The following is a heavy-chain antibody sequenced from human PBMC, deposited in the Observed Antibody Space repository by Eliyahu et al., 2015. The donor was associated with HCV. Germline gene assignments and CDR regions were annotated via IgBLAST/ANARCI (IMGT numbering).Heavy chain of an antibody. CDR1: GFXLSXYG. J-gene: IGHJ3*02. Sequence: QEQLVESGGGVVQPGGSLXLSCEVSGFXLSXYGMHWVRQXPGKGXEGVAXLWYXGRTQYYADSVRGRFTISRDDSSNTLFLQMNSLRVDDTALYLCARDLGLRVKNPPIWGRGTMVSVSS. CDR2: LWYXGRTQ. D-gene: IGHD2-21*02. V-gene: IGHV3-33*02. CDR3: ARDLGLRVKNPPI.